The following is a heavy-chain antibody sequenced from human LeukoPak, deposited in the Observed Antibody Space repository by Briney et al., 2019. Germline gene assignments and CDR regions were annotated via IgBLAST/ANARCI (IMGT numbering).Heavy chain of an antibody. Sequence: PGGSLRLSYAASGFTVSSNYMSWVRQAPGKGLEWVSVIYSGGGTDYADSVKGRFTISRDNSKNTLYPQMNSLRAEDTAVYYCARAVGVTAIHNAFDIWGQGTMVTVSS. D-gene: IGHD2-21*02. CDR2: IYSGGGT. CDR1: GFTVSSNY. V-gene: IGHV3-66*02. J-gene: IGHJ3*02. CDR3: ARAVGVTAIHNAFDI.